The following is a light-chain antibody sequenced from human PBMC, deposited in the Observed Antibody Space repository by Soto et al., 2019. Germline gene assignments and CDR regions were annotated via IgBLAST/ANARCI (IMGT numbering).Light chain of an antibody. CDR2: DAS. Sequence: ELVLTQSPATLSLSPGERATLSCRASQSVSSYLAWYQQKPGQAPRLLIYDASNRATGIPARFSGSGSGTDFTLTISSLEPEDVEVYDCQQYNNWPITFGQGTRLEIK. V-gene: IGKV3-11*01. CDR3: QQYNNWPIT. CDR1: QSVSSY. J-gene: IGKJ5*01.